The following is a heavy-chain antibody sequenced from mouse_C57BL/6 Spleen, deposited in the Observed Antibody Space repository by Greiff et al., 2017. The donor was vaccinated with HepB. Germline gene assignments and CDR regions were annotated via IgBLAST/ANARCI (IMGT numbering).Heavy chain of an antibody. CDR1: GFSLTSYG. Sequence: VQLKESGPGLVAPSQSLSITCTVSGFSLTSYGVDWVRQSPGKGLEWLGVIWGVGSTNYNSALKSRLSISKDNSKSQVFLKMNSLRTDDTAMYYCASDRDVGFAYWGQGTLVTVSA. CDR2: IWGVGST. J-gene: IGHJ3*01. CDR3: ASDRDVGFAY. D-gene: IGHD3-3*01. V-gene: IGHV2-6*01.